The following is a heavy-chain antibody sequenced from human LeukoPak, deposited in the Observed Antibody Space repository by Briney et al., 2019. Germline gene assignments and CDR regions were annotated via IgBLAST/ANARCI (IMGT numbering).Heavy chain of an antibody. CDR1: GFTFSSYA. J-gene: IGHJ3*02. Sequence: GGSLRFSCAASGFTFSSYAMSWVRQAPGKGLEWVSAISGSGGSTYYADSVKGRFTISRDNSKNTLYLQMNSLRAEDTAVYYCAKDALGSGSYYGYDDAFDIWGQGTMVTVSS. V-gene: IGHV3-23*01. D-gene: IGHD3-10*01. CDR2: ISGSGGST. CDR3: AKDALGSGSYYGYDDAFDI.